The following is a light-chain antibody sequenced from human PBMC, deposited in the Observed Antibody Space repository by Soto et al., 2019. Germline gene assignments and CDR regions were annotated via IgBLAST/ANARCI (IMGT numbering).Light chain of an antibody. Sequence: QSALTQPPSASGSPGQSVTISCTGTSSDVGGYNYVSWYQQHPGKAPKLMIYEVTKRPSGVPDRFSGSKSGNTASLTVSGLQAEDEADYYCCSYTSSRTYVFGTGTKLTVL. CDR1: SSDVGGYNY. CDR3: CSYTSSRTYV. CDR2: EVT. V-gene: IGLV2-8*01. J-gene: IGLJ1*01.